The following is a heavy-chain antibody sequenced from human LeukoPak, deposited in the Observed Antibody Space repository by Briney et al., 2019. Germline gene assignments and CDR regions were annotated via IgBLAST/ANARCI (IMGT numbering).Heavy chain of an antibody. CDR1: GGSTSNSNYY. CDR2: IYYSGRT. CDR3: ARQAAGSYGDYFEY. D-gene: IGHD3-9*01. J-gene: IGHJ4*02. V-gene: IGHV4-39*01. Sequence: PSETLSLTCTVSGGSTSNSNYYWGWIRQPPGKGLEWIGSIYYSGRTYYKSSLKSRVTISVDTSKNQFSLKLSSVTAADTAVYYCARQAAGSYGDYFEYWGQGTLVTVSS.